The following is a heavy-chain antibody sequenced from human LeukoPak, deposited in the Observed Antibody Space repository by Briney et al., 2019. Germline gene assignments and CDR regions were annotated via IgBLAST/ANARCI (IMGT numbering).Heavy chain of an antibody. J-gene: IGHJ3*02. CDR2: IYTSGST. D-gene: IGHD3-16*02. CDR3: ARVSDYVWGSYRSDI. V-gene: IGHV4-61*02. CDR1: GGSISSGSYY. Sequence: TLSLTCTVSGGSISSGSYYWSWIRQPAGKGLEWIGRIYTSGSTNYNPSLKSRVTISVDTSKNQSSLKLSSVTAADTAVYYCARVSDYVWGSYRSDIWGQGTMVTVSS.